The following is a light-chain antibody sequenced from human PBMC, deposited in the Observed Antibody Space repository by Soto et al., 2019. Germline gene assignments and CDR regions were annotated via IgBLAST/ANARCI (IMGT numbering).Light chain of an antibody. CDR3: QSYDSSLSGYV. CDR1: SSDVGGYNF. CDR2: EVS. J-gene: IGLJ1*01. Sequence: QSALTQPASVSGSPGQSITISCTGTSSDVGGYNFVAWYRQHPDKAPKLMIFEVSNRPSGVSNRFSGSKSGNTASLTISGLQAEDVADYYCQSYDSSLSGYVFGTVIMVIVL. V-gene: IGLV2-14*01.